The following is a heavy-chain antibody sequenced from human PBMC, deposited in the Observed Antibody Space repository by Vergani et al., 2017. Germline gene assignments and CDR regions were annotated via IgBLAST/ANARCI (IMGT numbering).Heavy chain of an antibody. J-gene: IGHJ6*03. V-gene: IGHV3-21*01. Sequence: EVQLVESGGGLVKRGGSLRLSCAASGFTFSSYSMNWVRPAPGKGLEWVSFISSSSSYIYYADSVKGRFTISRDNAKNSLYLQMNSLRAEDTAVYYCARDCVDCSSTSCKCGYYMDVWGKGTTVTVSS. CDR1: GFTFSSYS. CDR3: ARDCVDCSSTSCKCGYYMDV. CDR2: ISSSSSYI. D-gene: IGHD2-2*01.